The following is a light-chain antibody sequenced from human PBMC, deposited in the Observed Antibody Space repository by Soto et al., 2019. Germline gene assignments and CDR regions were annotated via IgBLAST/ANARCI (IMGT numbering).Light chain of an antibody. Sequence: IQLTQSPSSLSASVGDRVTITCRASQGISSYLAWYQQKPGKAPKLLIYAASTLQSGVPSRFSGSGSGTDLTLTISRLQPEDFATYYCQQLNSYPLTFGPGTKVDIK. CDR1: QGISSY. CDR2: AAS. J-gene: IGKJ3*01. CDR3: QQLNSYPLT. V-gene: IGKV1-9*01.